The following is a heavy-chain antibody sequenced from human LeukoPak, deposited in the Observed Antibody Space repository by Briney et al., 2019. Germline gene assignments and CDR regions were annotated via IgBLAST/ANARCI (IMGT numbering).Heavy chain of an antibody. J-gene: IGHJ4*02. V-gene: IGHV3-21*05. CDR1: GFSFSLYA. D-gene: IGHD2-2*01. CDR2: INSGGDDI. CDR3: ARDTIQPGLIDD. Sequence: GGSLRLSCAASGFSFSLYAMNWDRQAPGKGLEWISYINSGGDDIHYAASVRGRFTISRDDAGNTLFLQLSSLRAEDTAVYYCARDTIQPGLIDDWGQGTLVTVSS.